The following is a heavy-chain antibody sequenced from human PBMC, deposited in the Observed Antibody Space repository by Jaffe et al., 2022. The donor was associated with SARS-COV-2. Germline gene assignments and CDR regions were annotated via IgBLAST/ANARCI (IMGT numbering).Heavy chain of an antibody. Sequence: QVQLQESGPGLVKPSQTLSLTCTVSGGSISSGSYYWSWIRQPAGKGLEWIGRIYTSGSTNYNPSLKSRVTISVDTSKNQFSLKLSSVTAADTAVYYCARAPSLSTRIAVAGTGWFDPWGQGTLVTVSS. V-gene: IGHV4-61*02. CDR1: GGSISSGSYY. CDR3: ARAPSLSTRIAVAGTGWFDP. CDR2: IYTSGST. J-gene: IGHJ5*02. D-gene: IGHD6-19*01.